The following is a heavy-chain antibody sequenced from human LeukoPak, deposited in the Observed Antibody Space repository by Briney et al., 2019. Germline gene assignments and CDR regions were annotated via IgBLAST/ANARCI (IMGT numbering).Heavy chain of an antibody. CDR2: IYYSGST. D-gene: IGHD3-10*01. Sequence: KPSETLSLTCTVSGGSISSSSYYWGWIRQPPGKGLEWIGSIYYSGSTYYNPSLKSRVTISVDTSKNQFSLKLSSVTAADTAVYYCARALYYGSGRNAFDIWGQGTMVTVSS. CDR3: ARALYYGSGRNAFDI. J-gene: IGHJ3*02. CDR1: GGSISSSSYY. V-gene: IGHV4-39*07.